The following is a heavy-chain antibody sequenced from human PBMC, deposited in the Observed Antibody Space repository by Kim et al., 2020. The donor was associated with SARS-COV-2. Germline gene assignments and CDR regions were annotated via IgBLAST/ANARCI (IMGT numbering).Heavy chain of an antibody. CDR1: GYTFTSYG. CDR2: ISAYNGNT. J-gene: IGHJ6*02. V-gene: IGHV1-18*01. CDR3: ARDPIMITFGGVIAHTYYYYYGMDV. D-gene: IGHD3-16*02. Sequence: ASVNVSCKASGYTFTSYGISCVRQAPGQGLEWMGWISAYNGNTNYAQKLQGRVTMTTDTSTSTAYMELRSLRSDDTAVYYCARDPIMITFGGVIAHTYYYYYGMDVWGQGTTVTVSS.